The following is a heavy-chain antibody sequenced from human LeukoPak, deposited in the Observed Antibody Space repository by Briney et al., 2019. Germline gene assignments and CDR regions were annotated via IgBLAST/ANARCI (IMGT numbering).Heavy chain of an antibody. CDR1: GYTFTGYY. V-gene: IGHV1-46*01. CDR2: INPSGGST. Sequence: ASVKVSCKASGYTFTGYYMHWVRQAPGQGLEWMGIINPSGGSTSYAQKFQGRVTMTTDTSTSTAYMELRSLRSDDTAVYYCARDRLAIFGVVIDYYYYYGMDVWGQGTTVTVSS. CDR3: ARDRLAIFGVVIDYYYYYGMDV. J-gene: IGHJ6*02. D-gene: IGHD3-3*01.